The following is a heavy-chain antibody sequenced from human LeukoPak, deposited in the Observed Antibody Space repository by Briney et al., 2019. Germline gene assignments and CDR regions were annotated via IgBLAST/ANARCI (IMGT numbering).Heavy chain of an antibody. D-gene: IGHD3-10*01. J-gene: IGHJ4*02. CDR1: GYTFTNYH. CDR2: INPKSGDT. CDR3: ARGVYYGSGSYVFEY. V-gene: IGHV1-2*02. Sequence: ASVKVSCKTSGYTFTNYHIQWVRQAPGQGLQWMGRINPKSGDTKYAQGFQGRVTLTRDTSIDTAYLEVTGLTSDDTAVYYCARGVYYGSGSYVFEYWGQGTQIIVSS.